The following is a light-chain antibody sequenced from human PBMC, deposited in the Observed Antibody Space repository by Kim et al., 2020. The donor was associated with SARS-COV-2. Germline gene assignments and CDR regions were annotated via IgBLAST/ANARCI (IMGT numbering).Light chain of an antibody. CDR3: QAWDSSYV. CDR1: KLGDKY. J-gene: IGLJ1*01. Sequence: YELTQPPSVSVSPGQTASITCSGDKLGDKYACWYQQKPGQSPVLVIYQDSKRPSGIPERFSGSNSGNTATLTISGTQAMDEADYYCQAWDSSYVFGTGTKVTVL. CDR2: QDS. V-gene: IGLV3-1*01.